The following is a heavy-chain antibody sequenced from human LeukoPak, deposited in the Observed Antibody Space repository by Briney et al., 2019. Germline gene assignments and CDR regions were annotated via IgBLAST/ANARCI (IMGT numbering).Heavy chain of an antibody. CDR1: GYSLSNYG. J-gene: IGHJ4*02. CDR2: LNPNSGGT. D-gene: IGHD2-2*03. CDR3: ARGSGGSTGGYCSDTTCPTFDY. V-gene: IGHV1-2*04. Sequence: ASVKVSCKASGYSLSNYGFSWVRQAPGQGLEWMGWLNPNSGGTNCAQKFQDWVTMTRDTSINTAYMELSRLKSDDTAVYYCARGSGGSTGGYCSDTTCPTFDYWGQGTLVTVSS.